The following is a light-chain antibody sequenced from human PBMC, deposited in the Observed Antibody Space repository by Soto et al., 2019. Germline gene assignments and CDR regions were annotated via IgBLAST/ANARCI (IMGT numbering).Light chain of an antibody. CDR3: MQARQTPTWT. CDR2: LGT. J-gene: IGKJ1*01. CDR1: QSILHSNGHNS. V-gene: IGKV2-28*01. Sequence: DIVMTQSPLSLAVTPGEPASISCRSSQSILHSNGHNSLDWYLQKPGQSPQLLIYLGTNRASGVPDRFSGSGSGTDFTLKVSRVEADDVGVYYCMQARQTPTWTFGQGTKVEIK.